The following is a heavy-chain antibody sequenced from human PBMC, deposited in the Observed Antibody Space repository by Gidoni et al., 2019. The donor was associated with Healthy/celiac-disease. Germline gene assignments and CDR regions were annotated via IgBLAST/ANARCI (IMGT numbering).Heavy chain of an antibody. Sequence: QVQLVQSGAEVKKPGASVKVSCKASGYTFTGYYMHWVRQAPGQGLEWMGWINPNSGGTNYAQKFQGRVTMTRDTSISTAYMELSRLRSDDTAVYYCARDTLFYSSSWYDFDYWGQGTLVTVSS. J-gene: IGHJ4*02. CDR2: INPNSGGT. CDR3: ARDTLFYSSSWYDFDY. CDR1: GYTFTGYY. V-gene: IGHV1-2*02. D-gene: IGHD6-13*01.